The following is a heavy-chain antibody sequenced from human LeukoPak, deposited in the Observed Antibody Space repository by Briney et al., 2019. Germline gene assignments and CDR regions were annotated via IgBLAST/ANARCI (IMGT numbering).Heavy chain of an antibody. J-gene: IGHJ4*02. CDR3: ATSPVLLCD. Sequence: GGSLRLSCGASRFTFSNYWMSWVRQAPGKGLVWVSRINSDGSSTTYADSVKGRFTISRDNAKNTLYLQMNSLRAEDTAVYYCATSPVLLCDWGQGTLVTVSS. V-gene: IGHV3-74*01. CDR1: RFTFSNYW. CDR2: INSDGSST. D-gene: IGHD3-10*01.